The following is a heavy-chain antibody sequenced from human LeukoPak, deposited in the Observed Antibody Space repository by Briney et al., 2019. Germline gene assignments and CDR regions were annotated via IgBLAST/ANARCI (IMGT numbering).Heavy chain of an antibody. CDR1: GFTFSSYW. CDR2: IDSDESTT. Sequence: GGSLRLSCAASGFTFSSYWMHWVRQAPGKGLVWVSRIDSDESTTTYADSVKGRFTISRDNAKNTLYLLMNSLRAEDTAVYYCVRVKVGSWDWFDPWGQGTLVTVSS. D-gene: IGHD1-26*01. V-gene: IGHV3-74*01. CDR3: VRVKVGSWDWFDP. J-gene: IGHJ5*02.